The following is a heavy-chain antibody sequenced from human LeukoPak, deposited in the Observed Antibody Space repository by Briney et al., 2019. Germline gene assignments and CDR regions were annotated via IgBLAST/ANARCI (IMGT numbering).Heavy chain of an antibody. CDR1: GFTLSNYA. CDR2: ISPDGRDK. CDR3: ARDSAPYCGGDCYFDY. D-gene: IGHD2-21*02. Sequence: GGSLSLSCAASGFTLSNYAMHWVRQAPGKGLEWVAVISPDGRDKHFADSVKGRFTIPRDNSGNTLYLQMSSLRGEDTAVYYCARDSAPYCGGDCYFDYWGHGTLVTVSS. J-gene: IGHJ4*01. V-gene: IGHV3-30*03.